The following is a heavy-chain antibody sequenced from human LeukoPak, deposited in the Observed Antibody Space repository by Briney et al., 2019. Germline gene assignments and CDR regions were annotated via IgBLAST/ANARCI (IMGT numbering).Heavy chain of an antibody. CDR1: GFTFSSYE. CDR2: INYSGTNT. V-gene: IGHV3-48*03. J-gene: IGHJ4*02. Sequence: GGSLRLSCAASGFTFSSYEMNWVRQAPGKGLEWVSFINYSGTNTQYADSVKGRFTISRDNAKKSLYLQMNSLRAEDTAVYYCARVKWIDDYWGQGTLVTVSS. CDR3: ARVKWIDDY. D-gene: IGHD5-12*01.